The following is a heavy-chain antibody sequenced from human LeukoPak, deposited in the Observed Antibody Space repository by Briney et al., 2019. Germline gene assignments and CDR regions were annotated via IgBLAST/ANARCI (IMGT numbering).Heavy chain of an antibody. D-gene: IGHD5-12*01. CDR1: GFTFSRFG. CDR3: ARVTNGGYDSGNFDY. V-gene: IGHV3-30*03. Sequence: GGSLRLSCAASGFTFSRFGMHWVRQAPGKGLEWVAIISFDGSNKYYEDSVKGRFTISRDNAKNSLYLQMNSLRAEDTAVYYCARVTNGGYDSGNFDYWGQGTLVTVSS. CDR2: ISFDGSNK. J-gene: IGHJ4*02.